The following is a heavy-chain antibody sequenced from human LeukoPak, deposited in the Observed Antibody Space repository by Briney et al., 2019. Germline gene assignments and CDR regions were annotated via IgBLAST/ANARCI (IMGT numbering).Heavy chain of an antibody. D-gene: IGHD2-15*01. CDR2: IYDSGST. Sequence: SETLSLTCTVSGASIRSGDYYWSWIRQPPGKGLEWIGYIYDSGSTYYNPSLKSRITISVDTSENRFSLKLRSVTATETAVYYCARDCSGGSCYGAFDIWGQGTMVTVSS. V-gene: IGHV4-30-4*01. CDR3: ARDCSGGSCYGAFDI. J-gene: IGHJ3*02. CDR1: GASIRSGDYY.